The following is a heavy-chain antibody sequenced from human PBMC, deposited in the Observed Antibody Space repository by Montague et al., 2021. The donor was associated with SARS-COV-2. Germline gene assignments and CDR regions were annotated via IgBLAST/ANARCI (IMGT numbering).Heavy chain of an antibody. J-gene: IGHJ4*02. CDR3: ARWDPQTLTLIGLRGKSASDX. CDR1: GGSFSGYY. CDR2: INHSGTT. D-gene: IGHD4-23*01. V-gene: IGHV4-34*01. Sequence: SETLSLTCAVYGGSFSGYYWTWIRQSPGKGLEWIAEINHSGTTNYNFNPSLRSRVTISVDTSKSQFSLKLSSVTAADTGVYYCARWDPQTLTLIGLRGKSASDXWGRETLVTVSS.